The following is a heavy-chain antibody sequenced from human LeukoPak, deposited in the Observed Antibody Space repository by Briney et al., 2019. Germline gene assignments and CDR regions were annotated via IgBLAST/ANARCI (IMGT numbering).Heavy chain of an antibody. CDR1: GFTLSSYS. D-gene: IGHD5-18*01. CDR3: AREDTAMVIPFDY. CDR2: ISSSSSYI. J-gene: IGHJ4*02. Sequence: GGSLRLSCAASGFTLSSYSMNWVRQAPGKGLEWVSSISSSSSYIYYADPVKGRFTISRDNAKNSLYLQMNSLRAEETAVYYCAREDTAMVIPFDYWGKGTLVTVSS. V-gene: IGHV3-21*01.